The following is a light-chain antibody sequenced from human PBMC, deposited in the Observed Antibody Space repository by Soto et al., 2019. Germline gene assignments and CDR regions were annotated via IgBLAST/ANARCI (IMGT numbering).Light chain of an antibody. J-gene: IGLJ3*02. CDR2: EVS. CDR3: SSYTDSSPWV. V-gene: IGLV2-14*01. CDR1: SSDVGGYNS. Sequence: QSALTRPASVSGSPGQSITISCTGTSSDVGGYNSVSWYQQHPGKAPKVMIYEVSNRPSGVSNRFSGSKSGNTASLTISGLQTEDEADYYCSSYTDSSPWVFGGGTKLTVL.